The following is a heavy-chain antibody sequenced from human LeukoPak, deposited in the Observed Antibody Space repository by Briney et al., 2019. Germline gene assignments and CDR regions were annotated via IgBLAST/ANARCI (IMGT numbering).Heavy chain of an antibody. J-gene: IGHJ6*03. CDR3: ARSNGFRHYYYYMDV. CDR2: IYTSGST. CDR1: GGSISSGSYY. D-gene: IGHD2-8*01. Sequence: SETLSLTCTVSGGSISSGSYYWSWIRQPAGKGLEWIGRIYTSGSTNYNPSLKSRVTISVDTSKNQFSLKLSSVTAADTAVYYCARSNGFRHYYYYMDVWGKGTTVTVSS. V-gene: IGHV4-61*02.